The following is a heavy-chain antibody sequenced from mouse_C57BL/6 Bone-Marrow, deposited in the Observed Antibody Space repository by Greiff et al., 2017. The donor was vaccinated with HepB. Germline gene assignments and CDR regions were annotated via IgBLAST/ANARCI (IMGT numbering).Heavy chain of an antibody. D-gene: IGHD2-2*01. V-gene: IGHV1-81*01. CDR1: GYTFTSYG. CDR3: ARPGKSTMVTTSFAY. J-gene: IGHJ3*01. Sequence: VQLQQSGAELARPGASVKLSCKASGYTFTSYGISWVKQRTGQGLEWIGEIYPRRGNTYYNEKFKGKAPLTADKSSSTAYLELRSLTSEDSAVYFCARPGKSTMVTTSFAYWGQGTLVTVSA. CDR2: IYPRRGNT.